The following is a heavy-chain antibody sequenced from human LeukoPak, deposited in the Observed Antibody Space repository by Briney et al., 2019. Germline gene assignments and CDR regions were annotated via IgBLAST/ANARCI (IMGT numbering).Heavy chain of an antibody. Sequence: PGGSLRLSCAAAGVTFRSYSMNWVRQAPGKGLEWVSSISTTSGHIYYADSLKGRFTISRDNARNSLSLQVNGLRADDTGIYYCARGSMIAQRLDAFDIWGQGTEVTVSS. CDR1: GVTFRSYS. D-gene: IGHD2-21*01. V-gene: IGHV3-21*01. CDR2: ISTTSGHI. CDR3: ARGSMIAQRLDAFDI. J-gene: IGHJ3*02.